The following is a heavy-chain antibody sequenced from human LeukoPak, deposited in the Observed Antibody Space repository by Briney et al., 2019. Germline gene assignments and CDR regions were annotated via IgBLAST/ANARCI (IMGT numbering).Heavy chain of an antibody. CDR1: GFAFSSYA. CDR3: ASNNQWFGESYYYMDV. D-gene: IGHD3-10*01. J-gene: IGHJ6*03. Sequence: GGSLRLSCAASGFAFSSYAMSWVRQAPGKGLEWVAVISYDGSNKYYADSVKGRFTISRDNSKNTLYLQMNSLRAEDTAVYYCASNNQWFGESYYYMDVWGKGTTVTVSS. CDR2: ISYDGSNK. V-gene: IGHV3-30*04.